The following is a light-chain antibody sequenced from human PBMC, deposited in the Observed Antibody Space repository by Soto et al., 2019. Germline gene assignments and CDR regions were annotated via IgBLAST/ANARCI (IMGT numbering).Light chain of an antibody. CDR3: QHYGTSPST. Sequence: TQSPATLSFSRVERATLSCRASQSVSSNLAWYQQKPGQAPRLLIYGASTRATGIPDRFSGSGSGTDFTLTISRLEPEDFAVYYCQHYGTSPSTFGRGTKVDIK. V-gene: IGKV3-20*01. CDR2: GAS. J-gene: IGKJ1*01. CDR1: QSVSSN.